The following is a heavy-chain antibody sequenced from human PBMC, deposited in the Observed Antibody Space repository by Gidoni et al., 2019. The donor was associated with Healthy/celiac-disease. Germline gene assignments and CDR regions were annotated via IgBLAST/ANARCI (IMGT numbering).Heavy chain of an antibody. CDR1: GFTSTCYG. D-gene: IGHD2-15*01. CDR2: ISAYNGNT. Sequence: QVQLVQSGAEVTKPGASVKVSCKAFGFTSTCYGIRWVRQDPGQVLEWVGWISAYNGNTNDAQKLQGRVTMSTDTSTGTADVELSGLGSDDTGVYYRAREGGGGGLPGAFNIWDQGTMVTVSS. CDR3: AREGGGGGLPGAFNI. V-gene: IGHV1-18*01. J-gene: IGHJ3*02.